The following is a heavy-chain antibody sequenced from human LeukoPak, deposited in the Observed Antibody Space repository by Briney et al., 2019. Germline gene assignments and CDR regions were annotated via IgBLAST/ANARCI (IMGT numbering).Heavy chain of an antibody. CDR3: TKDMEWGMDV. Sequence: GGSLRLSCAASGFTYDRHTMHWVRQPPGKGPEWVSLIGWDGTNIDYADSVKGRFTISRDNSKNFVYLQMHSLRTEDTALYYCTKDMEWGMDVWGQGTTVIVSS. CDR1: GFTYDRHT. V-gene: IGHV3-43*01. CDR2: IGWDGTNI. J-gene: IGHJ6*02. D-gene: IGHD3-3*01.